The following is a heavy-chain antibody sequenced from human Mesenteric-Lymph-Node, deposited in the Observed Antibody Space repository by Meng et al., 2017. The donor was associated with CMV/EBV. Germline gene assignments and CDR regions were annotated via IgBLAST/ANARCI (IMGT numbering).Heavy chain of an antibody. CDR2: IKSKTDGGTA. D-gene: IGHD3-10*01. CDR1: GFTFNNVW. V-gene: IGHV3-15*01. CDR3: VRDFGSGSYYRWNYFDY. J-gene: IGHJ4*02. Sequence: GGSLRLSCEASGFTFNNVWMSWVRQAPGKGLEWVGRIKSKTDGGTADYAAPVKGRFTISRDDSKNTLFLQMNTLKPEDTAVYYCVRDFGSGSYYRWNYFDYWGQGTPVTVSS.